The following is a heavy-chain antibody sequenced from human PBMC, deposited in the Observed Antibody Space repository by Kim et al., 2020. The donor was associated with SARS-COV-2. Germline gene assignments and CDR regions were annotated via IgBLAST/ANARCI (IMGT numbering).Heavy chain of an antibody. CDR2: IYYSGST. CDR1: GGSISSYY. V-gene: IGHV4-59*13. Sequence: SETLSLTCTVSGGSISSYYWSWIRQPPGKGLEWIGYIYYSGSTNYNPSLKSRVTISVDTSKNQFSLKLSSVTAADTAVYYCARHDYYGSGSYYYYYGMDVWGQGTTVTVSS. CDR3: ARHDYYGSGSYYYYYGMDV. D-gene: IGHD3-10*01. J-gene: IGHJ6*02.